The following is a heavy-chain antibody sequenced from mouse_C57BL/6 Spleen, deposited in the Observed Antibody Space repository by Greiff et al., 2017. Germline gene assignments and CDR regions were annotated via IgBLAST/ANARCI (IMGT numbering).Heavy chain of an antibody. CDR3: ARREDGVTTGHYFCY. Sequence: QVQLQQPGAELVKPGASVKLSCKASGYTFTSYWMHWVKQRPGQGLEWIGMIHPNSGSTNYNEKFKSKATLTVDKSSSTADMQRSSLTSEDSSVYYCARREDGVTTGHYFCYWGQGTTLTVSS. CDR2: IHPNSGST. V-gene: IGHV1-64*01. J-gene: IGHJ2*01. CDR1: GYTFTSYW. D-gene: IGHD2-2*01.